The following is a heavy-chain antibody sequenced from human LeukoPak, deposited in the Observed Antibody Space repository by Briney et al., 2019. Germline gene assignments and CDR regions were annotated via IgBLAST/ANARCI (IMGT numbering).Heavy chain of an antibody. CDR2: IYHSGST. J-gene: IGHJ4*02. D-gene: IGHD6-13*01. CDR3: ARVGGAAADPDY. CDR1: GGSISSYY. Sequence: PSETLSLTCTVSGGSISSYYWSWIRQPPGKGLEWIGSIYHSGSTYYDPSLKSRVTISVDTSKNQFSLKLSSVTAADTAVYYCARVGGAAADPDYWGQGTLVTVSS. V-gene: IGHV4-38-2*02.